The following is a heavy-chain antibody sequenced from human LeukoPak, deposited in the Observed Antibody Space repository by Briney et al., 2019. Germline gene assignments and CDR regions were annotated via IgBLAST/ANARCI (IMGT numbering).Heavy chain of an antibody. V-gene: IGHV3-23*01. CDR2: ISGSGGST. CDR1: GFTFSSYA. Sequence: GGSLRLSCAASGFTFSSYAMSWVRQAPGKGLEWVSAISGSGGSTYYADSVKGRFTISRDNSKNTLYLQMNSLRAEDTAVYYCAKDRGSGWPRTDNWFDPWGQGTLVTVSS. CDR3: AKDRGSGWPRTDNWFDP. J-gene: IGHJ5*02. D-gene: IGHD6-19*01.